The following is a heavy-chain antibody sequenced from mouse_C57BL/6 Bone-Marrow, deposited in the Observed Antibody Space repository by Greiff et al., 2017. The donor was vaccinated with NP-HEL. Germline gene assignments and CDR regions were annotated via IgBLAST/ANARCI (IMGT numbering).Heavy chain of an antibody. CDR1: GYTFTSYW. Sequence: QVQLQQPGAELVKPGASVQLSCKASGYTFTSYWMHWVKQRPGQGLEWIGMIHPNSGSTNYNEKFKSKATLTVDKSSSTAYMQLSSLTSEDSAVYYCARRGSSYNYAMDYWGQGTSVTVSS. J-gene: IGHJ4*01. CDR2: IHPNSGST. V-gene: IGHV1-64*01. D-gene: IGHD1-1*01. CDR3: ARRGSSYNYAMDY.